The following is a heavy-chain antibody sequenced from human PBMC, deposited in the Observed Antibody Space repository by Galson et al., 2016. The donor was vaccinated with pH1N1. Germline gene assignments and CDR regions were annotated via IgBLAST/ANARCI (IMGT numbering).Heavy chain of an antibody. J-gene: IGHJ4*02. V-gene: IGHV3-7*03. D-gene: IGHD4-17*01. Sequence: SLRLSCAASGFTFSSNWMHWVRQAPGKGLEWVANIKTDGSEKYYVDSVKGRFTISRDNAENSLYLQMNSLRAEDTAVYYCVKAIGSYGSYWGQGTLVTVSS. CDR2: IKTDGSEK. CDR3: VKAIGSYGSY. CDR1: GFTFSSNW.